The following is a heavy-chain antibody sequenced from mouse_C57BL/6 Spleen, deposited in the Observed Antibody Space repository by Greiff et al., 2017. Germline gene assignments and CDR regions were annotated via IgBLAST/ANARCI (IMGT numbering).Heavy chain of an antibody. Sequence: QVHVKQPGAELVMPGASVKLSCKASGYTFTSYWMHWVKQRPGQGLEWIGEIDPSDSYTNYNQKFKGKSTLTVDKSSSTAYMQLSSLTSEDSAVYYCARTPHYYGSSYYAMDYWGQGTSVTVSS. CDR2: IDPSDSYT. CDR1: GYTFTSYW. CDR3: ARTPHYYGSSYYAMDY. V-gene: IGHV1-69*01. J-gene: IGHJ4*01. D-gene: IGHD1-1*01.